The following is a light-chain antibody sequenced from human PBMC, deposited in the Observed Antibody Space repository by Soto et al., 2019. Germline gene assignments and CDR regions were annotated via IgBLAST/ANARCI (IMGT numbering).Light chain of an antibody. J-gene: IGKJ4*01. CDR3: HQYGSSPLPGGSPLP. Sequence: ENVLTQSPGTLSLSPGERATLSCRASQSVIGNYLAWYQQKPGQAPRLLIYGASSRATGIADRFSGSGSGTDFTRTISRLEPEDVAVYYCHQYGSSPLPGGSPLPFGGGTKVEIK. V-gene: IGKV3-20*01. CDR2: GAS. CDR1: QSVIGNY.